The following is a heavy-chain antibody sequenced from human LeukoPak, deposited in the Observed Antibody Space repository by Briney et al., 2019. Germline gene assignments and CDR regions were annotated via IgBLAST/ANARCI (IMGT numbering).Heavy chain of an antibody. CDR1: GFTFSSYG. CDR3: AKDRSRSGGSCYSFDY. J-gene: IGHJ4*02. CDR2: ISYDGSNK. D-gene: IGHD2-15*01. Sequence: PGGSLRLSCAASGFTFSSYGMHWVRQAPGKGLEWVAVISYDGSNKYYADSVKGRFTISRDNSKNTLYLQMNSLRAEDTAVYYCAKDRSRSGGSCYSFDYWGQGTLVTVSS. V-gene: IGHV3-30*18.